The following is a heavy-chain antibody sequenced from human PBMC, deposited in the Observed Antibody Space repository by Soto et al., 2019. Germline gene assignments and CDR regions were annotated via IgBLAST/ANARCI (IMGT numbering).Heavy chain of an antibody. CDR3: AKDDGTEKRYFDWLLPPDY. V-gene: IGHV3-23*01. CDR1: GFTFSSYA. J-gene: IGHJ4*02. CDR2: ISGSGGST. Sequence: GGSLRLSCAASGFTFSSYAMSWVRQAPGKGLEWVSAISGSGGSTYYADSVKGRFTISRDNSKNTLYLQMNSLRAEDTAVYYCAKDDGTEKRYFDWLLPPDYWGQGTLVTVSS. D-gene: IGHD3-9*01.